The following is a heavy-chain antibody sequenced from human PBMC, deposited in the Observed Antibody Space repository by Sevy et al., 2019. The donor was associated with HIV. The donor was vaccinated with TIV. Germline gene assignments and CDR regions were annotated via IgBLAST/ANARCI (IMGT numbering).Heavy chain of an antibody. CDR2: ISYDGSNK. Sequence: GGSLRLSCAASGFTFSSYAMHWVRQAPGKGLEWVAVISYDGSNKYNADSVKGRFTISRDNSKNTLYLQMNSLRAEDTAVYYCAREVPRYCSSTSCYSPWYFQHRGQGTLVTVSS. J-gene: IGHJ1*01. CDR1: GFTFSSYA. CDR3: AREVPRYCSSTSCYSPWYFQH. D-gene: IGHD2-2*02. V-gene: IGHV3-30-3*01.